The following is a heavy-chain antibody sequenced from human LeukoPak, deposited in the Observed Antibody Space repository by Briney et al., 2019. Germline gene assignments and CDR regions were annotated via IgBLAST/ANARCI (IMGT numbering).Heavy chain of an antibody. V-gene: IGHV4-4*07. D-gene: IGHD1-26*01. CDR2: FYTTGST. CDR1: GGSISSFY. Sequence: SETLSLTCTVSGGSISSFYWSWIRQPAGKGLEWIGRFYTTGSTNYNPSLKSRVTISVDTSKNQFSLKLSSVTAADTAVYYCARGRGGSYYSWFDPWGQGTLVTVSS. J-gene: IGHJ5*02. CDR3: ARGRGGSYYSWFDP.